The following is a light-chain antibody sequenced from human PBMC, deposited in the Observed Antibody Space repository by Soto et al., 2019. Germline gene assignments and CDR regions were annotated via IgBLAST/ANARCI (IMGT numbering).Light chain of an antibody. CDR1: QGITSY. Sequence: IQLTQSPSSLSASVGDSVTITCRASQGITSYLAWYQQKPGKAPNLLIYGASTLQSGVPSRFSGSGSGTDFTLTIGSLQAEDFATYYCQQTRSYPSTFGQGTKVDIK. CDR3: QQTRSYPST. CDR2: GAS. V-gene: IGKV1-9*01. J-gene: IGKJ1*01.